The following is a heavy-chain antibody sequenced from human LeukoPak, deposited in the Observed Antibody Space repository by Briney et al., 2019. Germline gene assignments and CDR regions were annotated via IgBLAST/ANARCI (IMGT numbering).Heavy chain of an antibody. J-gene: IGHJ3*02. V-gene: IGHV3-74*01. CDR2: INSDGSST. CDR3: ARDDTGNAFDI. CDR1: GFTFRSYW. Sequence: GGSLRLSCAASGFTFRSYWTHWVRQAPGKGLVWVSRINSDGSSTSYADSVKGRFTISRDNAKNTLYLQMSSLRAEDTALYYCARDDTGNAFDIWGQGTMVTVSS.